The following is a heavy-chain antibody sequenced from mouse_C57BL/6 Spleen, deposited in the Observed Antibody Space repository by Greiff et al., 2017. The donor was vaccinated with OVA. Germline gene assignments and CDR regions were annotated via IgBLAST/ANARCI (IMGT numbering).Heavy chain of an antibody. J-gene: IGHJ2*01. CDR1: GYTFTSYG. CDR2: IYPRSGNT. V-gene: IGHV1-81*01. D-gene: IGHD2-4*01. Sequence: LEESGAELARPGASVKLSCKASGYTFTSYGISWVKQRTGQGLEWIGEIYPRSGNTYYNEKFKGKATLTADKSSSTAYMELRSLTSEDSAVYFCATIYYDYDRGDYFDYWGQGTTLTVSS. CDR3: ATIYYDYDRGDYFDY.